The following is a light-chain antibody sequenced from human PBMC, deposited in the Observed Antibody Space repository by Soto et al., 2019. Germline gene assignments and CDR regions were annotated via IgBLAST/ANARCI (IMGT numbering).Light chain of an antibody. V-gene: IGKV3-20*01. CDR1: QSVSSSY. CDR2: GAS. CDR3: QQFSSYPLT. J-gene: IGKJ4*01. Sequence: IVLTQSPVTLSLSPGERATLSCRASQSVSSSYLAWYQQKPGQAPRLLIYGASSRASGIPDRFSGGGSGTDFTLTISRLEPEDFAVYYCQQFSSYPLTFGGGTKVDIK.